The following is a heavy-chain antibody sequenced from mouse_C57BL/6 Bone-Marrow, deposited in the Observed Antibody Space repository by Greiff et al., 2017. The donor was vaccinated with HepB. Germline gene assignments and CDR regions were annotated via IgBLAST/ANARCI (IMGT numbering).Heavy chain of an antibody. J-gene: IGHJ2*01. Sequence: EVQGVESGAELVKPGASVKLSCTASGFNIKDYYMHWVKQRTEQGLEWIGRIDPEDGETKYAPKFQGKATITADTSSNTAYLQLSSLTSEDTAVYYCAITTVVATNFDYWGQGTTLTVSS. V-gene: IGHV14-2*01. D-gene: IGHD1-1*01. CDR3: AITTVVATNFDY. CDR1: GFNIKDYY. CDR2: IDPEDGET.